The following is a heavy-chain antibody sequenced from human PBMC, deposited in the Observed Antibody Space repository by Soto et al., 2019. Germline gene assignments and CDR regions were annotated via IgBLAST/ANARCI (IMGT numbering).Heavy chain of an antibody. CDR3: ARDWRFSSINQLLQTRGYYGSGSYFGWFDP. D-gene: IGHD3-10*01. V-gene: IGHV1-18*01. CDR1: GYTFTSYG. Sequence: QVQLVQSGAEVKKPGASVKVSCKASGYTFTSYGISWVRQAPGQGLEWMGWISAYNGNTNYAQKLQGRVTMTTDTATSTAYMELRSLRSDDTAVYYCARDWRFSSINQLLQTRGYYGSGSYFGWFDPWGQGTLVTVSS. CDR2: ISAYNGNT. J-gene: IGHJ5*02.